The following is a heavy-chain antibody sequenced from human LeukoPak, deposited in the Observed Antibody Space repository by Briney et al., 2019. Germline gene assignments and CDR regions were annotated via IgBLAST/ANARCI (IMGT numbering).Heavy chain of an antibody. D-gene: IGHD3-22*01. J-gene: IGHJ4*02. CDR3: AREGGPYDSSHY. Sequence: SETLSLTCTISGGSISSYFWSWIRQPVGKGLEWIGRIYTSGSTNYNPYLKSRVTMSVDTSKNQFSLMLSSVTAADTAVYYCAREGGPYDSSHYWGQGTLVTVSS. CDR2: IYTSGST. V-gene: IGHV4-4*07. CDR1: GGSISSYF.